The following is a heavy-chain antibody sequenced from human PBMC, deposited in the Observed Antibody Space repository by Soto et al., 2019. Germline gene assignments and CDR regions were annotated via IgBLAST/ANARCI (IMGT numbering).Heavy chain of an antibody. CDR2: MFHSGST. Sequence: SETLSLTCTVSGGSITSGGHYWAWIRQHPGKGLEWIGYMFHSGSTHYNPSLKSRISISVDTSKNQFSLKLSSVTAADTAVYYCARVADPVVTASTPFDHWGQGALVTVSS. CDR1: GGSITSGGHY. V-gene: IGHV4-31*03. D-gene: IGHD2-21*02. J-gene: IGHJ4*02. CDR3: ARVADPVVTASTPFDH.